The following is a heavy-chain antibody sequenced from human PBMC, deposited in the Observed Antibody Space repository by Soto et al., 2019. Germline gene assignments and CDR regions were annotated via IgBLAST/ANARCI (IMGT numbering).Heavy chain of an antibody. D-gene: IGHD2-21*02. CDR3: AKDRDGIAYCGGDCYYY. CDR1: VFTFSSYT. Sequence: GSLRLSCAASVFTFSSYTMSWVRQAPGKGLEWISSISGSGRNTYYADSVKGRFTISRDNSKNTLYLQMNSLRAEDTAVYYCAKDRDGIAYCGGDCYYYWGQGA. V-gene: IGHV3-23*01. J-gene: IGHJ4*02. CDR2: ISGSGRNT.